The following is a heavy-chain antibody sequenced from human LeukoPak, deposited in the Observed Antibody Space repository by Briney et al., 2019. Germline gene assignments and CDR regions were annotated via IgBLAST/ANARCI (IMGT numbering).Heavy chain of an antibody. V-gene: IGHV3-21*01. CDR2: ISSSSSYI. J-gene: IGHJ2*01. CDR3: ARDGRGRDYCSSGSCYWYFDL. CDR1: GFTFSTYT. D-gene: IGHD2-15*01. Sequence: GGSLRLSCAASGFTFSTYTMHWVRQAPGKGLEWVSSISSSSSYIYYADSVKGRFTISRDNAKNSLYLLMNSLRAEDTALCYCARDGRGRDYCSSGSCYWYFDLWGRGTLVTVSS.